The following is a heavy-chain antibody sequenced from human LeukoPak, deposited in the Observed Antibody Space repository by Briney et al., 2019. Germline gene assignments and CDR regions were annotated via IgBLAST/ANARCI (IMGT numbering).Heavy chain of an antibody. J-gene: IGHJ4*02. CDR2: INHSGST. D-gene: IGHD1-7*01. V-gene: IGHV4-34*01. CDR1: GGSFSGYY. CDR3: ARELELANYYFDY. Sequence: NPSETLSLTCAVYGGSFSGYYWSWIRQPPGKGLEWIGEINHSGSTNYNPSLKSRVTISVDTSKNQFSLKLSSVTAADTAVYYCARELELANYYFDYWGQGTLVTVSS.